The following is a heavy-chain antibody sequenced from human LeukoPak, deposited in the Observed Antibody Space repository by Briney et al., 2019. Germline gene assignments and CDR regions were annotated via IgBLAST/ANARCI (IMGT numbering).Heavy chain of an antibody. J-gene: IGHJ4*02. V-gene: IGHV3-53*01. CDR1: GFTVSSNY. CDR3: ARDSSCSSTSCYENY. Sequence: GGSLRLSCAASGFTVSSNYMRWVRQAPGKGLEWVSVIYSGGSTYYADSVKGRFTISRDNSKNTLYLQMNSLRAEDTAVYYCARDSSCSSTSCYENYWGQGTLVTVSS. CDR2: IYSGGST. D-gene: IGHD2-2*01.